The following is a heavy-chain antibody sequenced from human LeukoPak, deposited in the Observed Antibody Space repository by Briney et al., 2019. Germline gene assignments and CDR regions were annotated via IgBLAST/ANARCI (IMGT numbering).Heavy chain of an antibody. D-gene: IGHD5-18*01. CDR3: AKDREGRGYNYGTYFDY. V-gene: IGHV3-30*18. J-gene: IGHJ4*02. Sequence: GGSLRLSCAASGLTFSSFGMHWVRQAPGKGLERLASISFDGREIYYGDSVKGRFTISRDNSKNTLFLQMNSLRADDTAVYLCAKDREGRGYNYGTYFDYWGRGTLVTVSS. CDR1: GLTFSSFG. CDR2: ISFDGREI.